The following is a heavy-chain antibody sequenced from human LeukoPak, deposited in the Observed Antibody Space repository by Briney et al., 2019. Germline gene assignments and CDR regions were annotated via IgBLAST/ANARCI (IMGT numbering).Heavy chain of an antibody. CDR2: IKQDGSEK. Sequence: PGGSLRLSCAASGFTFSRYWMSWVRQAPGKGLEWVANIKQDGSEKYYVDSVKGRFTISRDNAKNSLYLQMNSLRAEDTAVYYCARAGTEYYYDSSGYYRTWGQGTLVTVSS. CDR1: GFTFSRYW. J-gene: IGHJ5*02. V-gene: IGHV3-7*01. CDR3: ARAGTEYYYDSSGYYRT. D-gene: IGHD3-22*01.